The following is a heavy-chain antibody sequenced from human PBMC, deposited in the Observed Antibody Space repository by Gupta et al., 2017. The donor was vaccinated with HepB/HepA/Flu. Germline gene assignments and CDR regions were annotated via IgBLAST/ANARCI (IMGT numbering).Heavy chain of an antibody. J-gene: IGHJ3*02. V-gene: IGHV3-21*02. CDR1: GFTFSSYD. D-gene: IGHD3-16*01. CDR2: ISITSDF. Sequence: EVQLVESGRGLVKPGGSLRLSCAASGFTFSSYDMNWVRQAPGKGLEWVSYISITSDFEEADSLKGRFTISRDYDKNAVYLEMNTTXAXDTAVYXWARAISWGAHDIWGQGNMVTVAS. CDR3: ARAISWGAHDI.